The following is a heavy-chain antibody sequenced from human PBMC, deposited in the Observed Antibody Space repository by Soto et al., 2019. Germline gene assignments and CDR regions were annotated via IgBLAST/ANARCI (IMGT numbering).Heavy chain of an antibody. CDR2: LSSYNGHT. CDR3: ARSVPPAGY. Sequence: QVQLVQSGAEVKKPGASVKVSCKAAGYTFTSYAISWVRQAPGQGLEWMGWLSSYNGHTNNAQKLQGRVTMTTDTSTTTASMELRSLRSDATAVYNCARSVPPAGYRGEGTLVNVSS. J-gene: IGHJ4*02. V-gene: IGHV1-18*01. CDR1: GYTFTSYA.